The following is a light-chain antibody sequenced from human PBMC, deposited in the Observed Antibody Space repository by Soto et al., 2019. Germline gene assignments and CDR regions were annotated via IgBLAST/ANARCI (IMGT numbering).Light chain of an antibody. CDR1: RGVSSW. CDR3: QQANSFPLT. Sequence: DIQMTQSPSSVSAAVGDRVTITCRASRGVSSWLVWYQQKPGKAPKLLIYAASSLQSGVPSRFSGRGSGTDFTLTISSLQPEDFATYYCQQANSFPLTFGGGTKVEIK. V-gene: IGKV1-12*01. CDR2: AAS. J-gene: IGKJ4*01.